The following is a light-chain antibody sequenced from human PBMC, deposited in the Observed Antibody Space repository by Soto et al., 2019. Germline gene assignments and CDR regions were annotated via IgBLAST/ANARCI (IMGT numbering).Light chain of an antibody. Sequence: EIVMTQSPATLSVSPGERATLSCRASQSVDSNLAWYQQKPGQAPRLLIYGASARATSIPARFSGSGSGTEFTLTISSLQSEDFSVYYCQQYNNWPRTFGQGNKVDIK. V-gene: IGKV3-15*01. CDR3: QQYNNWPRT. J-gene: IGKJ1*01. CDR1: QSVDSN. CDR2: GAS.